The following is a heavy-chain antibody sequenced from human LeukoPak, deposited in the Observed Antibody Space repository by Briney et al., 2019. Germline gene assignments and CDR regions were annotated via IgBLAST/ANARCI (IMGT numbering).Heavy chain of an antibody. D-gene: IGHD4-17*01. Sequence: GGSLRLSCAASGFTFSSYEMNWVRQAPGKGLEWISYISSSSSTIYYADSVKGRFTISRDNAKNSLYLQMNSLRAEDTAVYYCARDPPMTTVTKYFDYWGQGTLVTVSS. CDR3: ARDPPMTTVTKYFDY. J-gene: IGHJ4*02. V-gene: IGHV3-48*03. CDR2: ISSSSSTI. CDR1: GFTFSSYE.